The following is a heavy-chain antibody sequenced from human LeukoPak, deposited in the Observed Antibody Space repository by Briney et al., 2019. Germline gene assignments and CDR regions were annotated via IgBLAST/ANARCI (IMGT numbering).Heavy chain of an antibody. CDR3: ARDARVSGITMNRGAFDI. CDR2: IYYSGTT. J-gene: IGHJ3*02. D-gene: IGHD3-22*01. CDR1: GGSISSSDYF. Sequence: PSETLSLTCTVSGGSISSSDYFWGWIRQPPGKGLEWIASIYYSGTTHYNPSLKSRVTMSVDTSKNQFSLKLSSVTAADTAVYYCARDARVSGITMNRGAFDIWGQGTMVTVSS. V-gene: IGHV4-39*07.